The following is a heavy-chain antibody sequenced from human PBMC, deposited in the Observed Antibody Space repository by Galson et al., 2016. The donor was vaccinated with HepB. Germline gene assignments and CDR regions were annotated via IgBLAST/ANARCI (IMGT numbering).Heavy chain of an antibody. V-gene: IGHV3-15*07. CDR3: TVAASYDFWSGYYMLDA. CDR1: GFSFSHAW. J-gene: IGHJ5*02. Sequence: SLRLSCAASGFSFSHAWMHWVRQAPGKGLEWVGRIKSKTDGGTTDYAAPVKGRFAISRDNSKDTLYLQMNRLKTEDTGVYYCTVAASYDFWSGYYMLDAWGQGTPVTVSS. CDR2: IKSKTDGGTT. D-gene: IGHD3-3*01.